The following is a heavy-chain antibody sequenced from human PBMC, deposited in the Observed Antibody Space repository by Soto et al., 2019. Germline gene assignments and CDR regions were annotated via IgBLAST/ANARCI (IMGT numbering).Heavy chain of an antibody. Sequence: PSETLSLTCTVSGVSVSSGSFYWSWIRQPPGKGLEWIGYIYYSGSTNYNPSLKSRVTISVDTSKNQFSLKLSSVTAADTAVYYCARARLVDTAMDFEYWGQGTLVTVSS. J-gene: IGHJ4*02. D-gene: IGHD5-18*01. CDR2: IYYSGST. CDR3: ARARLVDTAMDFEY. CDR1: GVSVSSGSFY. V-gene: IGHV4-61*01.